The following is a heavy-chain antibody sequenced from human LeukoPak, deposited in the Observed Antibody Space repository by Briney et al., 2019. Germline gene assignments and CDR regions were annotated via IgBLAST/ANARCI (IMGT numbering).Heavy chain of an antibody. CDR3: ARTIVVVTPDGMDV. D-gene: IGHD2-21*02. J-gene: IGHJ6*02. V-gene: IGHV4-30-4*01. CDR2: IYYSGST. Sequence: PSQTLSLTCTVSGGSISSGDYYWSWIRQPPGKGLEWIGYIYYSGSTNYNPSLKSRVTISVDTSKNQFSLKLSSVTAADTAVYYCARTIVVVTPDGMDVWGQGTTVTVSS. CDR1: GGSISSGDYY.